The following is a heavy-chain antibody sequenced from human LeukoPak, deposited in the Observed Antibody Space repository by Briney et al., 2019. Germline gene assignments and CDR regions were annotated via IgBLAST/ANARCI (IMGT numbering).Heavy chain of an antibody. CDR1: GGSISSGGYS. CDR3: ARGPYSYYYGMDV. V-gene: IGHV4-30-2*01. Sequence: PSQTLSLTCAVSGGSISSGGYSWSWIRQPPGKGLKRIGYIYHSGSTYYNPSLKSRVTISVDRSKNQFSLKLSSVTAADTAVYYCARGPYSYYYGMDVWGQGTTVTVSS. CDR2: IYHSGST. J-gene: IGHJ6*02.